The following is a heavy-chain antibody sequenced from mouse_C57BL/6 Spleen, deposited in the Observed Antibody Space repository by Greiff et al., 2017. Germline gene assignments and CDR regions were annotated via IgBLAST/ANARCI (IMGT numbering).Heavy chain of an antibody. CDR1: GYTFTSYW. CDR2: IDPSDSYT. D-gene: IGHD1-1*01. CDR3: ARSRPFTTVVGAMDY. Sequence: QVQLQQPGAELVMPGASVKLSCKASGYTFTSYWMHWVKQRPGQGLEWIGEIDPSDSYTNYNQKFNGKSTLTVDKSSSTAYMQLSSLTSEDSAVYDCARSRPFTTVVGAMDYWGQGTSVTVSS. J-gene: IGHJ4*01. V-gene: IGHV1-69*01.